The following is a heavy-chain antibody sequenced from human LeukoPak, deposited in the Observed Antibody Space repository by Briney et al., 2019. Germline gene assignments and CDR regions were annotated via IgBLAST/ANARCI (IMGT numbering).Heavy chain of an antibody. J-gene: IGHJ6*02. V-gene: IGHV4-59*08. CDR2: IYYSGST. D-gene: IGHD2-21*02. CDR1: GGSIRSYY. CDR3: ARHDSVVYYGMDV. Sequence: SETLSLTCTVSGGSIRSYYWSWIRQPPGKGLEWIGYIYYSGSTKYNPSLKSRVTISVDTSKNQFSLNVSSVTAADTAVYYCARHDSVVYYGMDVWGQGTTVTVSS.